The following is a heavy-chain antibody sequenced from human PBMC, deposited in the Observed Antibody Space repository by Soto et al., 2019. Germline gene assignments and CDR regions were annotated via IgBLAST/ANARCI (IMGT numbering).Heavy chain of an antibody. CDR3: ESQGEQWLVPNIIDY. D-gene: IGHD6-19*01. V-gene: IGHV4-39*01. J-gene: IGHJ4*02. CDR2: IYYSGST. Sequence: SETLSLTCTVSGGSISSSSYYWGWIRQPPGKGLEWIGSIYYSGSTYYNPSLKSRVTISVDTSKNQFSLKLSSVTAADTAVYYCESQGEQWLVPNIIDYWGQGTLGNV. CDR1: GGSISSSSYY.